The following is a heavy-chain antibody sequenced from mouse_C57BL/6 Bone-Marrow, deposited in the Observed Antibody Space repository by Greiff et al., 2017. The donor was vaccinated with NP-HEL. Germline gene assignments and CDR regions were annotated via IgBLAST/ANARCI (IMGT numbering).Heavy chain of an antibody. V-gene: IGHV1-55*01. J-gene: IGHJ2*01. Sequence: QVQPQQPGAELVKPGASVKTSCKASGYTFTSYWITWVKQRPGHGLEWIGDIYPGSGRSNYNEKFQSKATLTVDTSSSTAYMQLSSLTSEDSAVYYCARWRYYGSSFLFDYWGQGTTLTVSA. CDR1: GYTFTSYW. CDR3: ARWRYYGSSFLFDY. CDR2: IYPGSGRS. D-gene: IGHD1-1*01.